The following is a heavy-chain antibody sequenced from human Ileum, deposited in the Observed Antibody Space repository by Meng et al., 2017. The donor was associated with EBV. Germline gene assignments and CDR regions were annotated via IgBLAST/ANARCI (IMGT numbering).Heavy chain of an antibody. Sequence: PPLDSCPALVDPSRTRSLTCAVSAGSITSSNWWSWVRQAPGKGLEWIGEIHHTESTNHNPSLKSRVTISVDKSKNQFSLKLSSVTAADTAVYYCAGESYSNSSGYYSLDYWGQGSLVTVSS. CDR3: AGESYSNSSGYYSLDY. CDR2: IHHTEST. CDR1: AGSITSSNW. D-gene: IGHD3-22*01. J-gene: IGHJ4*02. V-gene: IGHV4-4*02.